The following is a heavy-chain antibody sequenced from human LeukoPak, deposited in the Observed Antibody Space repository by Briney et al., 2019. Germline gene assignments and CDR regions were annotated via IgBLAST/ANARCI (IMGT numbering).Heavy chain of an antibody. CDR1: GYTFTSYG. V-gene: IGHV1-18*01. CDR3: ARDGAVAGTGNDY. J-gene: IGHJ4*02. CDR2: ISAYNGNT. Sequence: ASVKVSCKASGYTFTSYGISWVRQAPGQGLEWMGWISAYNGNTNYAQKFQGRVTMTRDTSISTAYMELSRLRSDDTAVYYCARDGAVAGTGNDYWGQGTLVTVSS. D-gene: IGHD6-19*01.